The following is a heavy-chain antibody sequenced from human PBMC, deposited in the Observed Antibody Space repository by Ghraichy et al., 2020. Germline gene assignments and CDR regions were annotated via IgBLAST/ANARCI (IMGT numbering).Heavy chain of an antibody. CDR1: GGSISSYY. CDR2: IYYSGST. V-gene: IGHV4-59*01. CDR3: ARWELLRGWFAP. Sequence: SETLSLTCTVSGGSISSYYWSWIRQPPGKGLEWIGYIYYSGSTNYNPSLKSRVTISVDTSKNQFSLKLSSVTAADTAVYYGARWELLRGWFAPWGQGTLVTVSS. D-gene: IGHD1-26*01. J-gene: IGHJ5*02.